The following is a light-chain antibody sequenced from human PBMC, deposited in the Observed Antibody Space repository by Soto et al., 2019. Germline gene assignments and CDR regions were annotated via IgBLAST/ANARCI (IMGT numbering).Light chain of an antibody. CDR1: SSDVGSYNL. CDR3: CSYAGSSTFV. CDR2: EGS. V-gene: IGLV2-23*01. J-gene: IGLJ1*01. Sequence: QYALTQPASVSGSPRQSITISCTGTSSDVGSYNLVSWYQQHPGKAPKLMLYEGSKRPSGVSNRFSGSKSGNTASLTISGLQAEDEADYYCCSYAGSSTFVFGTGTKVTVL.